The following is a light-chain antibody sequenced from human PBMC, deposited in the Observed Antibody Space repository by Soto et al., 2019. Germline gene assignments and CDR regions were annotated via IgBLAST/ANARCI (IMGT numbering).Light chain of an antibody. CDR2: GAS. J-gene: IGKJ5*01. Sequence: IGLTQSPGTLSLSPGERATLSCRASQSVSSSYLAWYQQKPGQAPRLLIYGASSRATGIPDRFSGSGSGTDFTLTISRLEPEDFAVYYCHQRSNWPPDTFGQGTRLEIK. V-gene: IGKV3D-20*02. CDR3: HQRSNWPPDT. CDR1: QSVSSSY.